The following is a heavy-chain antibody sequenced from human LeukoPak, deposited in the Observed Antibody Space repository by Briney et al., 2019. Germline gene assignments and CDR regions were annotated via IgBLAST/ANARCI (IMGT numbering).Heavy chain of an antibody. CDR2: IKPGGGER. CDR3: MRGGGDY. CDR1: GITLSTYG. V-gene: IGHV3-7*01. D-gene: IGHD3-16*01. J-gene: IGHJ4*02. Sequence: GGSLRLSCVVSGITLSTYGMNWVRQAPGKGLEWVANIKPGGGERYYVDSVKGRFTISRDNAKNSVDLQMNSLRVEDTAVYYCMRGGGDYWGQGTLVTVSS.